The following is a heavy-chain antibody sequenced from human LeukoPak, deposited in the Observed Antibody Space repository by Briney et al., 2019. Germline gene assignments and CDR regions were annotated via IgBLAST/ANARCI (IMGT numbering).Heavy chain of an antibody. CDR3: PKDRATWTQFYFYGMDV. J-gene: IGHJ6*02. V-gene: IGHV3-30*18. Sequence: GGSLRLSCAASGFTFSSYGMHWVRQAPGKGLEWVAVISYDGSNKYYADSVKGRFTISRDNSKNTLYLQMNSLRAEDTAVYYCPKDRATWTQFYFYGMDVWGQGTTVTVSS. D-gene: IGHD3-10*01. CDR2: ISYDGSNK. CDR1: GFTFSSYG.